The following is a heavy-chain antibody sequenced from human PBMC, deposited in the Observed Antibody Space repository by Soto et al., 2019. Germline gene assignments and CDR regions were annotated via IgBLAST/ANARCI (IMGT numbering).Heavy chain of an antibody. V-gene: IGHV4-34*01. CDR1: GGSFSGYY. CDR3: ATLVNSYGTAYYFDY. Sequence: PSETLSLTCAVYGGSFSGYYWSWIRQPPGKGLEWIGEINHSGSTNYNPSLKSRVTISVDTSKNQFSLKLSSVTAADTAVYYCATLVNSYGTAYYFDYWGQGTLVTVSS. D-gene: IGHD5-18*01. J-gene: IGHJ4*02. CDR2: INHSGST.